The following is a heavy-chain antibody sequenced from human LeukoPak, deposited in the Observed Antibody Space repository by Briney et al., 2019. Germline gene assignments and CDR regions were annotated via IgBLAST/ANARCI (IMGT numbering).Heavy chain of an antibody. J-gene: IGHJ3*02. CDR3: AGFFYDNSGDAFDI. Sequence: SVKVSCNASGGSSPFTSYAISWVRQPPGRGLEWLGGLIPIYGSANYAQKFQGRLTITSDESTRTVYMELSSLRPEDSAVHYCAGFFYDNSGDAFDIWGQGTMVTVSS. CDR1: GGSSPFTSYA. D-gene: IGHD3-22*01. CDR2: LIPIYGSA. V-gene: IGHV1-69*13.